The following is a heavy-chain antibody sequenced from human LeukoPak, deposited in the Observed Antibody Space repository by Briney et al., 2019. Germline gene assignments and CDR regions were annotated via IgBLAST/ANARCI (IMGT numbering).Heavy chain of an antibody. D-gene: IGHD3-3*01. Sequence: PGGSLRLSCAASGFTFSSYAMHWVRQAPGKGLEWVAVASFDGNHNYFADSVKGRFTISRDISKSTVYLQMNSLTAEDTAVYYCARSTASYDIWSGSSYWGQGTLVTVSP. V-gene: IGHV3-30*04. CDR1: GFTFSSYA. CDR2: ASFDGNHN. CDR3: ARSTASYDIWSGSSY. J-gene: IGHJ4*02.